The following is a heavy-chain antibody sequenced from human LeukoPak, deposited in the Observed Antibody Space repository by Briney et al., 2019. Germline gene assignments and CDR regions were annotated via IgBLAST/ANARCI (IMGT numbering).Heavy chain of an antibody. J-gene: IGHJ3*02. CDR2: IIPIFGTA. D-gene: IGHD3-10*01. V-gene: IGHV1-69*05. CDR3: ATDYGSGSYYHDAFDI. Sequence: SSVKVSCKASGGTFSSYAISWVRQAPGQGLEWMGGIIPIFGTANYAQKFQGRVTITTDESTSTAYMELSSLRSEDTAVYYCATDYGSGSYYHDAFDIWGQGTMVTVSS. CDR1: GGTFSSYA.